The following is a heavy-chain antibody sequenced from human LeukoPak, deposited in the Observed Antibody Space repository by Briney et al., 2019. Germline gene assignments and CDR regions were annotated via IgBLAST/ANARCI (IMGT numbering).Heavy chain of an antibody. V-gene: IGHV5-51*01. Sequence: GESLKISCKGYGYSFTTYWIGWVRQMPGKGLEWMGIIYPGDSDTRYSPSFQGQVTISADKSITTAYLQWSSLKASDTAIYYCARQGYSTSWPDFDYWGQGTLVTVSS. J-gene: IGHJ4*02. CDR1: GYSFTTYW. CDR2: IYPGDSDT. CDR3: ARQGYSTSWPDFDY. D-gene: IGHD6-13*01.